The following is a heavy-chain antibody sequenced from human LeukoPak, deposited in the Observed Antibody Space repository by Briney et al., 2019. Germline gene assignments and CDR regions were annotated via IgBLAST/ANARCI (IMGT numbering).Heavy chain of an antibody. CDR2: IKQYGSEK. J-gene: IGHJ6*03. V-gene: IGHV3-7*01. CDR3: ARADSSIAARLSRSSIFNYYFYMDV. CDR1: GFTFISYW. D-gene: IGHD6-6*01. Sequence: PGGSLRLSCAASGFTFISYWMSWVRQAPGKGLEWVANIKQYGSEKYYVDSVKGRFTISRDNAKNSLYLQMNSLRAEDTAVYYCARADSSIAARLSRSSIFNYYFYMDVGGKGTTVTVSS.